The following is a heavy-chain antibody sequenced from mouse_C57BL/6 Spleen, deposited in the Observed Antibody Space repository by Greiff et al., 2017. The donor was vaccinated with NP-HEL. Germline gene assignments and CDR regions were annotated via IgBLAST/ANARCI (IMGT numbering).Heavy chain of an antibody. V-gene: IGHV1-69*01. Sequence: QVQLQQPGAELVMPGASVKLSCKASGYTFTSYWMHWVKQRPGQGLEWIGEIDPSDSYTNYNQKFKGKSTLTVDKSSSTAYMQLSSLTSEDSAVYYGARAHWDVGYYAMDYWGQGTSVTVAS. CDR3: ARAHWDVGYYAMDY. D-gene: IGHD4-1*01. CDR2: IDPSDSYT. CDR1: GYTFTSYW. J-gene: IGHJ4*01.